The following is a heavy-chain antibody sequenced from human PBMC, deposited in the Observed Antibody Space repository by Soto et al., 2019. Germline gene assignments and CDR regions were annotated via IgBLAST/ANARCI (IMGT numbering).Heavy chain of an antibody. CDR1: NGSISSRSSY. V-gene: IGHV4-39*01. Sequence: SETLSLTCIVSNGSISSRSSYWGWIRQTPGKGLEWIGSIYYSGNTYYNPSLKSRVTISIDTSKTQFSLKLNSVTAADTAVYYCARVPELACSGGSCYSHGWFDPWGQGTLVTVSS. CDR2: IYYSGNT. CDR3: ARVPELACSGGSCYSHGWFDP. J-gene: IGHJ5*02. D-gene: IGHD2-15*01.